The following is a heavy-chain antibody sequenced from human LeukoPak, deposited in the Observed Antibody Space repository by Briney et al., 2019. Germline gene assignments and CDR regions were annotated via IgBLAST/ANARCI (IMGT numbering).Heavy chain of an antibody. J-gene: IGHJ4*02. Sequence: ASVKVSCKASGYTFTSYYMHWVRQAPGQGLEWRGIINPSGGSTSYAQKCRGRVPMTRDTSTSTVHMELSSLRSEDTAVYYCARDPGDSSGYYLGFAYWGQGTLVTVPS. CDR1: GYTFTSYY. CDR2: INPSGGST. CDR3: ARDPGDSSGYYLGFAY. D-gene: IGHD3-22*01. V-gene: IGHV1-46*01.